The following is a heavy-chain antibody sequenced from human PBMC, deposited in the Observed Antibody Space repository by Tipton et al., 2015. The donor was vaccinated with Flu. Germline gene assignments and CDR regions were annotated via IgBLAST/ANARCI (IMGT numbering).Heavy chain of an antibody. D-gene: IGHD2-2*01. Sequence: LRLSCIVSNGSLSSYYWNWIRQSPGKGLEWIGYIYNGVYTKYNPSLKSRVTISVDTSKNQFSLRLSSVTAADTAVYFCARDPSLGMPEYFDSWGQGTLVTVSS. CDR1: NGSLSSYY. J-gene: IGHJ4*02. CDR2: IYNGVYT. CDR3: ARDPSLGMPEYFDS. V-gene: IGHV4-59*01.